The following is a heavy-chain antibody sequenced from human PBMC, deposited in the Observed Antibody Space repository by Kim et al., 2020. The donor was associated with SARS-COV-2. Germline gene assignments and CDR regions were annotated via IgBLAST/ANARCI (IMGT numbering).Heavy chain of an antibody. CDR3: ARLFKEYSGYPFYFDY. CDR2: IGTAGDT. J-gene: IGHJ4*02. Sequence: GGSLRLSCAASGFTFSNYEMHWVRQPTGKGLEWVSGIGTAGDTYYEGSVKGRFTISRENVKNSLYLQMKTLRAGDTAVYYCARLFKEYSGYPFYFDYWGQGALVSVSS. D-gene: IGHD5-12*01. CDR1: GFTFSNYE. V-gene: IGHV3-13*01.